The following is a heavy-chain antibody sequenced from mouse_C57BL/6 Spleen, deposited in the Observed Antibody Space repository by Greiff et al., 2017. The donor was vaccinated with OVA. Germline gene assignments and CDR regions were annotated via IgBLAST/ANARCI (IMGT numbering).Heavy chain of an antibody. CDR3: ARDTGDYESYYAMDY. Sequence: DVKLVESGGGLVKPGGSLKLSCAASGFTFSSYAMSWVRQTPEKRLEWVATISDGGSYTYYPDNVKGRFTISRDNAKNNLYLQMSHLKSEDTAMYYWARDTGDYESYYAMDYWGQGTSVTVSS. CDR2: ISDGGSYT. CDR1: GFTFSSYA. V-gene: IGHV5-4*01. D-gene: IGHD2-4*01. J-gene: IGHJ4*01.